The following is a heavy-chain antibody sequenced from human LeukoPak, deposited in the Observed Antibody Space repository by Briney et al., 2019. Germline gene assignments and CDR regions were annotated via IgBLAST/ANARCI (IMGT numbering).Heavy chain of an antibody. CDR3: ARVRGSGSYGFYYFDY. CDR1: GYTFTSNY. D-gene: IGHD3-10*01. V-gene: IGHV1-46*01. Sequence: ASVKVSCKAFGYTFTSNYMHWVRQAPGQGPEWMGVISLSGGSTTYAQKFQGRVTLTRDMSTSTDYLELSSLRSEDTAVYYCARVRGSGSYGFYYFDYWGQGTLVTVSS. J-gene: IGHJ4*02. CDR2: ISLSGGST.